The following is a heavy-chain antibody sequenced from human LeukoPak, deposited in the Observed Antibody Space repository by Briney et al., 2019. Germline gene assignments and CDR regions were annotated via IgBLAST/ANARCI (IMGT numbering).Heavy chain of an antibody. CDR3: ATPLYSERYLGGLLTPDY. CDR1: GFTFSDYY. Sequence: PGGSLRLSCAASGFTFSDYYMSWIRQAPGKGLEWVSYISSSGNSINYADSVKGRFTISRDNAKNSLFLQMNSLRAEDTAVYYCATPLYSERYLGGLLTPDYWGQGTLVTVSS. V-gene: IGHV3-11*01. J-gene: IGHJ4*02. D-gene: IGHD1-26*01. CDR2: ISSSGNSI.